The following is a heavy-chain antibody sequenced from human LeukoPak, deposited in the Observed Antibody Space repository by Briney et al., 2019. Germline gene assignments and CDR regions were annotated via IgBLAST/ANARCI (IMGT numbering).Heavy chain of an antibody. CDR3: ARDLTPLIQVWPRSLDYNYGMDV. Sequence: GGSLRLSCAASGFIFSSYAMSWVRQAPGKGLEWVSAISGSGDSTYYADSVKGRFTISRDNTNNSLFLQMNSLRAEDTAVYYCARDLTPLIQVWPRSLDYNYGMDVWGQGTTVTVSS. J-gene: IGHJ6*02. D-gene: IGHD5-18*01. CDR2: ISGSGDST. CDR1: GFIFSSYA. V-gene: IGHV3-23*01.